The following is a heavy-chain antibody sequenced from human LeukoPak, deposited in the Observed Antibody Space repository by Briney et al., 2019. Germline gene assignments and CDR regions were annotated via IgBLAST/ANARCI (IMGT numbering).Heavy chain of an antibody. CDR1: GASINTFS. D-gene: IGHD3/OR15-3a*01. CDR2: FSASGNT. J-gene: IGHJ3*01. Sequence: KSSETLSLTCSVSGASINTFSCNWFRQPPGKGLEWIGYFSASGNTKYSPSLKSRAIISRDTPKIQVSLRVTSVCAADTVVYYCGRWTGSGCDVWGQGTMVTVSS. V-gene: IGHV4-4*08. CDR3: GRWTGSGCDV.